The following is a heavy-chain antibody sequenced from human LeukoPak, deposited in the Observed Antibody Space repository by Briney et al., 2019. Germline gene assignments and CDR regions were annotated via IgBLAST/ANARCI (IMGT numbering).Heavy chain of an antibody. Sequence: ASVKVSCKASGYTFTGYYMHWVRQAPGQGLEWMGWINPNSGGTNYAQKFQGRVTMTRDTSISTAYMELSRLRSDDTAVYYCARGLALRFLEWLLGDFDYWGQGTLVTVSS. V-gene: IGHV1-2*02. J-gene: IGHJ4*02. CDR2: INPNSGGT. CDR1: GYTFTGYY. CDR3: ARGLALRFLEWLLGDFDY. D-gene: IGHD3-3*01.